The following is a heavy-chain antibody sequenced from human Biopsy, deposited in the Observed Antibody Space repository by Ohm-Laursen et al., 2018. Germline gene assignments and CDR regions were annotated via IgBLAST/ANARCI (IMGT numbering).Heavy chain of an antibody. CDR1: GDSVSSGSFY. D-gene: IGHD6-19*01. CDR2: IHDRGSTA. V-gene: IGHV4-61*01. J-gene: IGHJ4*02. CDR3: ARGMRSSGWPYFDS. Sequence: GTLSLTCTVSGDSVSSGSFYWTWIRQPPGQGLEYIGYIHDRGSTANYNPSLESRVTMPVDMPKNQFSLKLSSVTAADTAIYYCARGMRSSGWPYFDSWGQGTLVTVSS.